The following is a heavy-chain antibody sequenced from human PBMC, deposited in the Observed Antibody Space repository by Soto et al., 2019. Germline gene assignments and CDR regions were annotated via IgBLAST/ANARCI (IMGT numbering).Heavy chain of an antibody. CDR2: IYQGGST. J-gene: IGHJ4*02. D-gene: IGHD1-26*01. V-gene: IGHV4-4*02. CDR1: GGSISSGNW. CDR3: ARDSGRQSFDY. Sequence: QVQLQESGPGLVKPSGTLSLTCAVSGGSISSGNWWSWVRQPPGKGLEWIGEIYQGGSTNYNPSLKSRVTISVDSSKNHFSLNLNSVTAADTAVYYCARDSGRQSFDYWGQGTLVTVSS.